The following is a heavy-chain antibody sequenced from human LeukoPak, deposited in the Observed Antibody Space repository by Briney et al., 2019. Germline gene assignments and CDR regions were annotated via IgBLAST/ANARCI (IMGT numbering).Heavy chain of an antibody. Sequence: ASVKVSCKASGYTFTSYYMHWVRQAPGQGIEWMGIINPSGGSTSYAQKFQGRVTMTRDTSTNTAYMELRSLTSDDTAVYYCARDPPGLTLGSPGDYWGQGTLVIVSS. CDR1: GYTFTSYY. J-gene: IGHJ4*02. V-gene: IGHV1-46*01. CDR3: ARDPPGLTLGSPGDY. CDR2: INPSGGST. D-gene: IGHD3-16*01.